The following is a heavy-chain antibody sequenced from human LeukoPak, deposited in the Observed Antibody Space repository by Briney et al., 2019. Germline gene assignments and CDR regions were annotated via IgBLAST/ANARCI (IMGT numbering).Heavy chain of an antibody. Sequence: GGSLRLSCAASGFTFNNYAMSWVRQAPGKGLEWVSTISGSDDNTYYADSVKGRFTISRDISKNTLYLQMNSLRAEDMALYYCAKDYYGGLDYWGQGTLVTVSS. CDR2: ISGSDDNT. CDR3: AKDYYGGLDY. CDR1: GFTFNNYA. J-gene: IGHJ4*02. D-gene: IGHD3-22*01. V-gene: IGHV3-23*01.